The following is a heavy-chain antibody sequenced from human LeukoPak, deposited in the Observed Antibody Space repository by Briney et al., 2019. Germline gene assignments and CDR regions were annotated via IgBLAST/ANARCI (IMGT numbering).Heavy chain of an antibody. J-gene: IGHJ6*02. CDR2: IYSGGST. CDR3: ARYYGSGQYYYYGMDV. CDR1: GFTFSSYW. Sequence: GGSLRLSCAASGFTFSSYWMSWVRQAPGKGLEWVSVIYSGGSTYYADSVKGRFTISRDNSKNTLYLQMNSLRAEDTAVYYCARYYGSGQYYYYGMDVWGQGTTVTVSS. V-gene: IGHV3-53*01. D-gene: IGHD3-10*01.